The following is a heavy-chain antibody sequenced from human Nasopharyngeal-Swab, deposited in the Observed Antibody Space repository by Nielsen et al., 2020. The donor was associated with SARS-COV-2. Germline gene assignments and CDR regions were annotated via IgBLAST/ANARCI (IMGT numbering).Heavy chain of an antibody. CDR2: TEIGGTT. CDR1: GLTVSSTY. CDR3: ARDLGGGYCTTTNCPGS. Sequence: GGSLRLSCAVSGLTVSSTYMSWVRQAPGKGLEWVSVTEIGGTTHYADSVKGRFSISRDSSTNTLYLQMNNVRAEDTAVYYCARDLGGGYCTTTNCPGSWGQGTQVTVSS. D-gene: IGHD2-2*01. V-gene: IGHV3-53*01. J-gene: IGHJ1*01.